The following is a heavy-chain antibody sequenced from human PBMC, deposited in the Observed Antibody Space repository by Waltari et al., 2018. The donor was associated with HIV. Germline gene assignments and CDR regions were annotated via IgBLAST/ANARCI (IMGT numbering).Heavy chain of an antibody. CDR1: GGTFSSYA. Sequence: QVQLVQSGAEVKKPGSSVKVSCKASGGTFSSYAISWVRPSPGQGLEWMVGIIPIFGTANYAQKFQGRVTITADESTSTAYMELSSLRSEDTAVYYCAGGLVRIAARPHFDYWGQGTLVTVSS. CDR3: AGGLVRIAARPHFDY. V-gene: IGHV1-69*01. J-gene: IGHJ4*02. D-gene: IGHD6-6*01. CDR2: IIPIFGTA.